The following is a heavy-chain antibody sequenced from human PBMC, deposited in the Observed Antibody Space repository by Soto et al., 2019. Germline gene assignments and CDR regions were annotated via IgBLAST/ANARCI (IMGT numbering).Heavy chain of an antibody. Sequence: GGSLRLSCAASGFTFSSYAMSLVRRSPGKGLEWVSAISVSGGSTYYADSVKGRFTISRDNSKNTLYLQMNSLRAEDTAVYYCAKATGYRNYLADYGMDGWCQG. CDR2: ISVSGGST. D-gene: IGHD4-4*01. CDR1: GFTFSSYA. J-gene: IGHJ6*02. V-gene: IGHV3-23*01. CDR3: AKATGYRNYLADYGMDG.